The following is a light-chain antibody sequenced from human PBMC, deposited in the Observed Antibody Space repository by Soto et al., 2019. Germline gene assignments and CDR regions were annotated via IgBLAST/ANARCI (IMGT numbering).Light chain of an antibody. CDR2: SNN. Sequence: VLTQPPSASGTPGQRVTISCSGSSSNIGSNTVDWYQQLPGTAPKLLIYSNNQRPSGVPDRFSGSKSGTSASLAISGLQSEDEADYYCEAWDDSLNGPNYVFGTGTKVTVL. J-gene: IGLJ1*01. CDR1: SSNIGSNT. V-gene: IGLV1-44*01. CDR3: EAWDDSLNGPNYV.